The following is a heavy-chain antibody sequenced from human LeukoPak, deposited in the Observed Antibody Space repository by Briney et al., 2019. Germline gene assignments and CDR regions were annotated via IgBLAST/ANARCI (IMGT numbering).Heavy chain of an antibody. D-gene: IGHD3-10*01. CDR3: ATDLIHYYGSGAKT. J-gene: IGHJ5*02. CDR2: IRYDGNNK. V-gene: IGHV3-30*02. Sequence: GGSLRLSCAASGFTFSSYGFHWVRQAPGKGLEWVTFIRYDGNNKYYADSVKGRFTVSRDNSKNTVYLQMNSLRAEDTAVYYCATDLIHYYGSGAKTWGQGTLVTVSS. CDR1: GFTFSSYG.